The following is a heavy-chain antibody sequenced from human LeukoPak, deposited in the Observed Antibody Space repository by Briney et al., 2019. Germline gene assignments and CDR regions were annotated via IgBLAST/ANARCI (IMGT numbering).Heavy chain of an antibody. J-gene: IGHJ4*02. CDR1: GFTFSSYS. D-gene: IGHD3-22*01. CDR3: ASTGDYYDSSGYYPFDY. V-gene: IGHV3-21*01. Sequence: PGGSLRLSCAASGFTFSSYSMNWVRQAPGKGLEWVSSISSSSSYIYYADSVKGRFTIPRDNAKNSLYLQMNSLRAEDTAVYYCASTGDYYDSSGYYPFDYWGQGTLVTVSS. CDR2: ISSSSSYI.